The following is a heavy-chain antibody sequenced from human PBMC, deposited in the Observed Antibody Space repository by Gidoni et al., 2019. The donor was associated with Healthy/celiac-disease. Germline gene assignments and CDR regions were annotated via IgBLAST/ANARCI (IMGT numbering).Heavy chain of an antibody. CDR1: GGSISSYY. Sequence: QVQLQESGTGLVKPAEPLSLTCTVSGGSISSYYWSWIRQPAGKGLEWIGRIYTSGSTNYNPSLKSRVTMSVDTSKNQFSLKLSSVTAADTAVYYCARGLRIAVAGSNWFDPWGQGTLVTVSS. D-gene: IGHD6-19*01. CDR3: ARGLRIAVAGSNWFDP. V-gene: IGHV4-4*07. CDR2: IYTSGST. J-gene: IGHJ5*02.